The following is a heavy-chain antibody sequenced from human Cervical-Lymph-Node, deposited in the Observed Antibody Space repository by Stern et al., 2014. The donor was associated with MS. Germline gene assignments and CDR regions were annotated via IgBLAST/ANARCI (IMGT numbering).Heavy chain of an antibody. D-gene: IGHD1-14*01. J-gene: IGHJ4*02. CDR1: GFSLSTSGLG. CDR3: ARRTAGPFDY. CDR2: IYWDDHK. V-gene: IGHV2-5*02. Sequence: QITLKESGPALVKPTQTLTLTCTFSGFSLSTSGLGVGWIRQPPGEALEWLAYIYWDDHKRYSPSLKSRLTITKDTSKNQVDLTLTNVDPVDTATYYCARRTAGPFDYWGQGTLVTVSS.